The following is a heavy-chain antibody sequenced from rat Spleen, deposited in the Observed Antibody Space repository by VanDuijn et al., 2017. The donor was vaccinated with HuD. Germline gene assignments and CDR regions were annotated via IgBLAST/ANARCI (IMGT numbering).Heavy chain of an antibody. CDR3: VYSNYFFDH. Sequence: EVQLVETGGSLVQPGKSLKLTCATSGSTFSDAWMHWIRQSPEKQLEWVAQIKSKLVSYATFYAESVRGRFTISRDDSKSTVYLQMNSLKEEDTAIYYCVYSNYFFDHWGQGVMVTVSS. CDR1: GSTFSDAW. CDR2: IKSKLVSYAT. J-gene: IGHJ2*01. D-gene: IGHD1-10*01. V-gene: IGHV6-8*01.